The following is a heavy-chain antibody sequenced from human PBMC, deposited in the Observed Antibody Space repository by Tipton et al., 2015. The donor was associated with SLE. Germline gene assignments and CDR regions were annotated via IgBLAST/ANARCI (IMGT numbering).Heavy chain of an antibody. Sequence: GSLRLSCVASGFTVSSVYMSWVRQAPGKGLEWVSVIYSGGSTYYADSVKGRFAISRDNSKNTLFLQMDSLRPEDTAVYYCARYRWLQAPYDYYYGMDVWGQGTTVTVSS. V-gene: IGHV3-66*02. J-gene: IGHJ6*02. CDR2: IYSGGST. CDR1: GFTVSSVY. CDR3: ARYRWLQAPYDYYYGMDV. D-gene: IGHD5-24*01.